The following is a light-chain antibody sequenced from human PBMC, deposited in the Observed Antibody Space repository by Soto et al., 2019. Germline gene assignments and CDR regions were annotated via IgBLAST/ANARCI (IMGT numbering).Light chain of an antibody. CDR2: EVS. V-gene: IGLV2-14*01. J-gene: IGLJ3*02. CDR3: SSYTSSSTLE. Sequence: QLVLTQPASVSGSPGQSITISCTGTSSDVGGYNYVSWYQQYPGKAPKLMIYEVSNRPSGVSNRFSGSKSGNTASLTISGLQAEDEADYYCSSYTSSSTLEFGGGTKLTVL. CDR1: SSDVGGYNY.